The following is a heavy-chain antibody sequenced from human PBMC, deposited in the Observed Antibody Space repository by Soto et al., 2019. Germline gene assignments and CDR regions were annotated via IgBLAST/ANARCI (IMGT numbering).Heavy chain of an antibody. CDR2: INPNSGGK. Sequence: QVQLVQSGAEVKKPGASVKVSCKASGYTFTGYYMHWVRPAPGQGLEWMGWINPNSGGKNYAQKFQGRVTMTRDTSISTAYMELSRLRSDDTAVYYCARACPTPYYFDYWGQGTLVTVSS. CDR1: GYTFTGYY. V-gene: IGHV1-2*02. CDR3: ARACPTPYYFDY. J-gene: IGHJ4*02.